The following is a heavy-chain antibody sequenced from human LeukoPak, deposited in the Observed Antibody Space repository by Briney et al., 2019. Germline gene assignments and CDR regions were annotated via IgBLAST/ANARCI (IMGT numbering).Heavy chain of an antibody. CDR1: GYTFTGYY. J-gene: IGHJ3*02. D-gene: IGHD1-26*01. V-gene: IGHV1-2*02. CDR2: INPNSGGT. Sequence: GASVKVSCKASGYTFTGYYMHWVRQAPGQGLEWMGWINPNSGGTNYAQKFQGRVTMTRDTSISTAYMELSRLRSDDTAVYYCARVITSGSYLGGDDAFDIWGQGTMVTVSS. CDR3: ARVITSGSYLGGDDAFDI.